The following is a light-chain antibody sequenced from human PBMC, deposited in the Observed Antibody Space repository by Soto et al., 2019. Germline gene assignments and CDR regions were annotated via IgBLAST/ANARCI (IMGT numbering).Light chain of an antibody. CDR1: QTFSSS. Sequence: EIVLTQSPATLSLSPGERATLTCRASQTFSSSLAWYQQKPGKAPRLLIYDASNRATGIPARFSGSGSGTEFTLTISSLEPEDFAVYYCQQSSNWPVTFGGGTKVDIK. CDR3: QQSSNWPVT. CDR2: DAS. J-gene: IGKJ4*01. V-gene: IGKV3-11*01.